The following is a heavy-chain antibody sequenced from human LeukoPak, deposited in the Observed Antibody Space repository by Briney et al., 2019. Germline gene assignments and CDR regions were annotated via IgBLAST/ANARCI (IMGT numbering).Heavy chain of an antibody. CDR1: GGSISNYY. Sequence: PSETLSLTCSVSGGSISNYYWSWVRQSPGKGLEWVGYIFRSGTTNYNPSLEGRITISVDTSKNQFSLQLNSVTPEDTAVYYCARDQDTAMVGDYYGMDVWGQGTTVTVSS. CDR2: IFRSGTT. J-gene: IGHJ6*02. D-gene: IGHD5-18*01. V-gene: IGHV4-59*12. CDR3: ARDQDTAMVGDYYGMDV.